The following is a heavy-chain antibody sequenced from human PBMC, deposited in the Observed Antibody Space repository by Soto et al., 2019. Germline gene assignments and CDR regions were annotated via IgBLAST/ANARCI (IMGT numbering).Heavy chain of an antibody. J-gene: IGHJ4*02. CDR2: IYYSGST. CDR1: GGSISSYY. D-gene: IGHD2-21*01. Sequence: SETLSLTCTVSGGSISSYYWSWIRQPPGKGLEWIGYIYYSGSTNYNPSLKSRVTISVDTSKNQFSLKLSSVTAADTAVYYCARVSGGDYLDYWGQGTLVTVSS. CDR3: ARVSGGDYLDY. V-gene: IGHV4-59*01.